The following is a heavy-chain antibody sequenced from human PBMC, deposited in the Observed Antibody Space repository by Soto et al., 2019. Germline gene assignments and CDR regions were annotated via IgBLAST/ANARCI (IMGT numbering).Heavy chain of an antibody. J-gene: IGHJ3*02. CDR1: GYTFTSYA. CDR2: INAGNGNT. Sequence: ASVKVSCKASGYTFTSYAMHWVRQAPGQRLEWMGWINAGNGNTKYSQKFQGRVTITRDTSASTAYMELSSLRSEDTAVYYCARAVWVATYYTDAFDIWGQGTMVNVSS. D-gene: IGHD3-16*01. V-gene: IGHV1-3*01. CDR3: ARAVWVATYYTDAFDI.